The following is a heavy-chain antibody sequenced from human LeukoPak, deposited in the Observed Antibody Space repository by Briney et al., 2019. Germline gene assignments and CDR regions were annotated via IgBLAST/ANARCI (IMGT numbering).Heavy chain of an antibody. J-gene: IGHJ4*02. D-gene: IGHD1-7*01. CDR3: AIPYITGTTSPGDY. CDR2: ISYDGSNK. Sequence: TGGSLRLSCAASGFTFSSYAMHWVRQAPGKGLEWVAVISYDGSNKYYADSVKGRFTISRDNSKNTLYLQMNSLRAEDTAVYYCAIPYITGTTSPGDYWGQGTPVTVSS. V-gene: IGHV3-30-3*01. CDR1: GFTFSSYA.